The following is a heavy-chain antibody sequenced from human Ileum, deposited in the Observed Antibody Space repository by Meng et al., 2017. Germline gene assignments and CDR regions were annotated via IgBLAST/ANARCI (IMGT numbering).Heavy chain of an antibody. D-gene: IGHD3-10*01. CDR2: ISVNNGNT. Sequence: ASVKISCKASGYSFSGYGINWVRQAPGQGLEWMGWISVNNGNTKSAQKFQGRVTMTTDTSTSTAHLELRSLRSDDTAVYYCTRVFLLGEYSYGYESWCDPWGQGTLVTVSS. J-gene: IGHJ5*02. CDR3: TRVFLLGEYSYGYESWCDP. V-gene: IGHV1-18*01. CDR1: GYSFSGYG.